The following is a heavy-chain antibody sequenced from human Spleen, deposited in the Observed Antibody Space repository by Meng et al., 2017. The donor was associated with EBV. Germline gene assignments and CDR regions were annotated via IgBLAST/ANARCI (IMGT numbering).Heavy chain of an antibody. V-gene: IGHV3-21*02. Sequence: EVELVESGGXXXXXGXSLXLSCVGSGFSFSSYSMNWFRQTPGKGLEWVSSITSRSTYIYYADAVQGRFTASRDNSRHSLYLQMNSLRAEDTAVYYCARVGPGAADSWGQGTLFTVSS. J-gene: IGHJ4*02. D-gene: IGHD4/OR15-4a*01. CDR3: ARVGPGAADS. CDR1: GFSFSSYS. CDR2: ITSRSTYI.